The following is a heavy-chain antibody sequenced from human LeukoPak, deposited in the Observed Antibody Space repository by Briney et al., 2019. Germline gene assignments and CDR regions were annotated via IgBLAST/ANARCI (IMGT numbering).Heavy chain of an antibody. CDR2: IDKSGDGA. D-gene: IGHD2-15*01. CDR1: GFTFSSHA. Sequence: PGGSLRLSCAASGFTFSSHAMNWVRQPPGKGLDWVSSIDKSGDGAFYADSVKGRFTISRDNAKNTLYLQMNSLRAEDTAVYYCARARGSGYCSGGSCYLVDYYYGMDVWGQGTTVTVSS. J-gene: IGHJ6*02. CDR3: ARARGSGYCSGGSCYLVDYYYGMDV. V-gene: IGHV3-23*01.